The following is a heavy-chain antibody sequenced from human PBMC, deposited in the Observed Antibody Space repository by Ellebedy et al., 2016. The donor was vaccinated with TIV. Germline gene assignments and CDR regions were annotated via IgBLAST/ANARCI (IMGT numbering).Heavy chain of an antibody. V-gene: IGHV4-4*02. J-gene: IGHJ4*02. CDR2: IYLSGST. D-gene: IGHD3-10*01. CDR3: ARQTGLWFGELFTLDY. Sequence: MPGGSLRLSCAVSGGSISSNNWWSWVRQPPGKGLEWIGEIYLSGSTNYSPSLKSRATISVDKSKKQLSLKLTSVTAADTAVYYCARQTGLWFGELFTLDYWGQGTLVTVSS. CDR1: GGSISSNNW.